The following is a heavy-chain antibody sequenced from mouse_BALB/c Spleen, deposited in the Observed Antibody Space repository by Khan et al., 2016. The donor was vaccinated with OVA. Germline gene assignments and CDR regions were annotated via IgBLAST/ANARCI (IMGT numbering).Heavy chain of an antibody. CDR1: GLTYTDQQ. J-gene: IGHJ3*01. Sequence: EVELVESGGGFMQPGGSLTLPCATSGLTYTDQQMYWVRQTPEKRLEWVAYISHRGSTPYNSDAGMVRFTMPSAHAQNTLYLQMCRLTAEDTDLYYCARDGDGGRLAYRRHGPLVTVSA. D-gene: IGHD1-1*02. CDR3: ARDGDGGRLAY. CDR2: ISHRGSTP. V-gene: IGHV5-12*02.